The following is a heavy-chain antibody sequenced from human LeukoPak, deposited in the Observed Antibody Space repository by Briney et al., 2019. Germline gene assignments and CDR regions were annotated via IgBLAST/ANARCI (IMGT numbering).Heavy chain of an antibody. CDR2: INTDGSTT. CDR3: ARGRSGGGADY. J-gene: IGHJ4*02. V-gene: IGHV3-74*01. Sequence: GGSLRLSCAASGFTFSSYWMNWVRQAPGKGLVWVSRINTDGSTTNYADPVKGRFTISRDNANNSWYLQLNSRRAVDTAVYYCARGRSGGGADYWGEGTLVTVS. D-gene: IGHD2-8*02. CDR1: GFTFSSYW.